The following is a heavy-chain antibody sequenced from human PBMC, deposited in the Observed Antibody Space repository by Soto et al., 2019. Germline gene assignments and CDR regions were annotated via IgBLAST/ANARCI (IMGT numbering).Heavy chain of an antibody. CDR1: GGSISSGGYY. CDR2: IHYSGST. J-gene: IGHJ6*02. Sequence: SETLSLTCTVSGGSISSGGYYWSWIRQHPGKGLEWIGYIHYSGSTYYNPSLKSRVTISVDTSKNQFSLKLSSVTAADTAVYYCARDENVVVPAARVSYYYGMDVWGQGTTVTVSS. V-gene: IGHV4-31*03. CDR3: ARDENVVVPAARVSYYYGMDV. D-gene: IGHD2-2*01.